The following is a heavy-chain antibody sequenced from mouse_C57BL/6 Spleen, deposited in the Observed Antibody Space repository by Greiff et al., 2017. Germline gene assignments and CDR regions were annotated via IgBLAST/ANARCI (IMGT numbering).Heavy chain of an antibody. CDR3: AIGNYNYDGGYYLDY. Sequence: QVQLQQPGAELVKPGASVKVSCKASGYTFTSYWMHWVKQRPGQGLEWIGRIHPSDSDTNYNQKFKGKATLTVDKYSSTAYMQLSSLTSEDSAVYFCAIGNYNYDGGYYLDYWGQGTTLTVSS. J-gene: IGHJ2*01. D-gene: IGHD2-12*01. CDR1: GYTFTSYW. V-gene: IGHV1-74*01. CDR2: IHPSDSDT.